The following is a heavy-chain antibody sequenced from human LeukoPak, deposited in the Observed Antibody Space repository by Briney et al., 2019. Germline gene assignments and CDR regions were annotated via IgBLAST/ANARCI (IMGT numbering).Heavy chain of an antibody. CDR3: ARERHIVVVFDY. V-gene: IGHV3-30-3*01. Sequence: PGGSLRLSCAASGFTFSSYAMHWVRQAPGKGLEWVAVISYDGSNKYYADSVKGRFTISRDNSKNTLYLQMNSLRAEDTAVYYCARERHIVVVFDYWGQGTLVTVSS. J-gene: IGHJ4*02. D-gene: IGHD2-21*01. CDR2: ISYDGSNK. CDR1: GFTFSSYA.